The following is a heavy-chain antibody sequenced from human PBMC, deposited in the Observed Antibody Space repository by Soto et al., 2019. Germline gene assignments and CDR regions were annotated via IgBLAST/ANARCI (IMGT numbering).Heavy chain of an antibody. J-gene: IGHJ2*01. CDR1: GGTFSSYT. CDR3: AATCTSCRYFDL. D-gene: IGHD2-2*01. CDR2: IIPILGIA. V-gene: IGHV1-69*02. Sequence: QVQLVQSGAEVKKPGSSVKVSCKASGGTFSSYTISWVRQAPGQGLEWMGRIIPILGIANYAQKFQGRVTITADKSTSTAYMELSSLRSEDTAVYCCAATCTSCRYFDLWGRGTLVTVSS.